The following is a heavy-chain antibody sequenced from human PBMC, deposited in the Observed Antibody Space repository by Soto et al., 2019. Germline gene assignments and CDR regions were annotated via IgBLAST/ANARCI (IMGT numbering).Heavy chain of an antibody. J-gene: IGHJ4*02. D-gene: IGHD5-12*01. Sequence: SETLSLTCTVSGGSISSYYWSWIRQPPGKGLEWIGYIYYSGSTNYNPSLKSRVTISVDTSKNQFSLKLSSVTAADTAVYYCARVFHYSGYDLFDYWGQGTVLTISA. V-gene: IGHV4-59*01. CDR2: IYYSGST. CDR1: GGSISSYY. CDR3: ARVFHYSGYDLFDY.